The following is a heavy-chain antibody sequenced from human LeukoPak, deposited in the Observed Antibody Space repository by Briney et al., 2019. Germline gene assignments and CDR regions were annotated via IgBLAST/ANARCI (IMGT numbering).Heavy chain of an antibody. Sequence: SETLSLTCAVYGGSLSVYYWSWIRQPPGKGLEWIGEINHSGSTNYNPSLKSRVTISVDTSKNQFSLKLSSVTAADTAVYYCARGPPYYYDSSGYYPELDYWGQGTLVTVSS. V-gene: IGHV4-34*01. CDR3: ARGPPYYYDSSGYYPELDY. CDR2: INHSGST. CDR1: GGSLSVYY. D-gene: IGHD3-22*01. J-gene: IGHJ4*02.